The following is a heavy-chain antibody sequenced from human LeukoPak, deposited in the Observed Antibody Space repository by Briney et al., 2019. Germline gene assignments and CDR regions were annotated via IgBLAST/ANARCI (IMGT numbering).Heavy chain of an antibody. CDR2: LYYSGST. CDR3: ARHTRPGYSGYENALDI. D-gene: IGHD5-12*01. J-gene: IGHJ3*02. CDR1: GGSITNNNYY. V-gene: IGHV4-39*01. Sequence: PSETLSLTCTVSGGSITNNNYYWDWIRQPPGKGLEWIGDLYYSGSTHYNPSLKSRVTISVDTSKNQFSLKLNSVTAADTAVYYCARHTRPGYSGYENALDIWGQGTMVTVSS.